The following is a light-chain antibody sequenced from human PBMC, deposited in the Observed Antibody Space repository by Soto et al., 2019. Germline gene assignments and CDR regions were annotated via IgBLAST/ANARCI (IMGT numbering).Light chain of an antibody. CDR1: QNVVTN. CDR2: GAS. Sequence: EIVMTQSPATLSVSPGERATLSCRASQNVVTNLAWYQQIPGQAPRLLIYGASTRATGIPARFSGSGPGTEFTLTISSLQSEDFAVYYCQQYNNWWTFGQGTKVEI. V-gene: IGKV3-15*01. CDR3: QQYNNWWT. J-gene: IGKJ1*01.